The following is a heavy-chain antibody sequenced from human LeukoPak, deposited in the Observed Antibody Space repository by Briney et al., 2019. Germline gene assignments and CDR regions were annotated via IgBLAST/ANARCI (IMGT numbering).Heavy chain of an antibody. CDR3: ATDRSSSVRGVDAFDI. CDR1: GYTLTDLS. V-gene: IGHV1-24*01. D-gene: IGHD3-10*01. CDR2: FDPEDGET. J-gene: IGHJ3*02. Sequence: ASVKVSCKVSGYTLTDLSMHWVRQAPGKGLEWMGGFDPEDGETIYAQKFQGRVTMTEDTSTDTAYMELSSLRSEDTAVYYCATDRSSSVRGVDAFDIWGQGTMVTVSS.